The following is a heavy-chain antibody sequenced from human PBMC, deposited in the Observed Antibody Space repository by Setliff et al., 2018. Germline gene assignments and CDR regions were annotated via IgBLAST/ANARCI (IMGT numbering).Heavy chain of an antibody. CDR2: ISVYSGNT. D-gene: IGHD5-12*01. J-gene: IGHJ4*02. CDR3: AGTPALGTSWLSPFDY. V-gene: IGHV1-18*01. CDR1: GYTFSHSG. Sequence: GASVKVSCKASGYTFSHSGITWVRQAPGQGLEWMGWISVYSGNTNYAQKLQGRVTMTTDASTNTAYMELRGLTSDDTAMYYCAGTPALGTSWLSPFDYWGQGTLVTVSS.